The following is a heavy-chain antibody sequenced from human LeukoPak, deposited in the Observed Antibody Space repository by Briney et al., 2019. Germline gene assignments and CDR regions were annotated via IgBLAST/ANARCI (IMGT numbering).Heavy chain of an antibody. J-gene: IGHJ4*02. V-gene: IGHV4-4*02. Sequence: PSETLSLTCAVSGGFISSSNWWSWVRQPPGKGLEWIGEIYHSGSTNYNPSLKSRVTISVDKSKNQFSLKLSSVTAADTAVYYCARDWGGFYSYAIWGQGTLVTVFS. CDR3: ARDWGGFYSYAI. D-gene: IGHD5-18*01. CDR2: IYHSGST. CDR1: GGFISSSNW.